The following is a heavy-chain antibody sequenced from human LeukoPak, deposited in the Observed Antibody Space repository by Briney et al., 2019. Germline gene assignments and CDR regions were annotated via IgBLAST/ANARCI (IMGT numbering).Heavy chain of an antibody. D-gene: IGHD3-10*01. CDR3: ARDAYSTNHYGSGSYYNAGFY. V-gene: IGHV3-30-3*01. CDR1: GFTFSSYA. Sequence: PGRSLRLSCAASGFTFSSYAMHWVRQAPGKGLEWVAVISYDGSNKYYADSVKGRFTISRDNSKNTLYLQMNSLRAEDTAVYYCARDAYSTNHYGSGSYYNAGFYWGQGTLVTVSS. J-gene: IGHJ4*02. CDR2: ISYDGSNK.